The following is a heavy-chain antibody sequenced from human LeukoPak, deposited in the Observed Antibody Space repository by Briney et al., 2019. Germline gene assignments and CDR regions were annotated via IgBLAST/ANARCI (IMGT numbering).Heavy chain of an antibody. V-gene: IGHV3-23*01. D-gene: IGHD6-13*01. J-gene: IGHJ5*02. Sequence: PGGSLRLSCAASGFTFSSYAMSWVRQAPGKGLEWASAISGSGGSTYYADSVKGRLTISRDNSKNTLYPQMNSLRAEDTAVYYCAKDQGPGERWYSSSWYASWFDPWGQGTLVTVSS. CDR1: GFTFSSYA. CDR3: AKDQGPGERWYSSSWYASWFDP. CDR2: ISGSGGST.